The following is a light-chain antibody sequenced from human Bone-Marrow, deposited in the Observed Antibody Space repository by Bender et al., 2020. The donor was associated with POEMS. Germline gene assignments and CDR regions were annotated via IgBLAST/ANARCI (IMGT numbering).Light chain of an antibody. CDR1: SSNIGRNP. CDR2: TNN. CDR3: VAWDASLNGWV. Sequence: QSVLTQPPSVSGTPGQRVTISCSGSSSNIGRNPVNWYQQLPGTAPRLLIYTNNERPSGVPDRFSGSKSGTSASLAITGLQSDDEAIYFCVAWDASLNGWVFGGGTKLTVL. J-gene: IGLJ3*02. V-gene: IGLV1-44*01.